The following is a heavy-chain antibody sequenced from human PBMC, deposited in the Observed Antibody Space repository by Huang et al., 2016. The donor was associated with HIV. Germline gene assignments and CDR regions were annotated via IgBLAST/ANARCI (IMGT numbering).Heavy chain of an antibody. D-gene: IGHD3-9*01. J-gene: IGHJ6*02. CDR1: GFNFSAYW. CDR2: IKQDGSEK. Sequence: EVHLVESGGDLVQPGGSLRLSCVASGFNFSAYWMGWVRQAPGKGLEWVANIKQDGSEKNYVDSVKGRFTISRDNANNSVYLQLTSLRAEDTAVYYCARGGIYYDVLTGRHYYYNGLDVWGQGTTVTVSS. V-gene: IGHV3-7*01. CDR3: ARGGIYYDVLTGRHYYYNGLDV.